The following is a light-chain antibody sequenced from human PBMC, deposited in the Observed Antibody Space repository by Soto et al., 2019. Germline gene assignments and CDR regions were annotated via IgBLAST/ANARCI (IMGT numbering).Light chain of an antibody. CDR3: QQYNDWPPLT. V-gene: IGKV3-15*01. CDR2: GAS. Sequence: EIVMTQSPATLSVSPGERATLSCRASQSVSSNLAWYQQKPGQASRLLIYGASPRATGIPARFSGSGSGTEFTLTISSLQSEDFAVYYCQQYNDWPPLTFGGGTKVEIK. J-gene: IGKJ4*01. CDR1: QSVSSN.